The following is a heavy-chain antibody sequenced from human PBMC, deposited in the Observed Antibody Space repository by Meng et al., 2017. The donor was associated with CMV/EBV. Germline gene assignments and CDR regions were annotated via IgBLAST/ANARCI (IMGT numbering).Heavy chain of an antibody. CDR1: GFTFSDYY. V-gene: IGHV3-11*04. CDR2: ISSSGSTI. D-gene: IGHD3-10*01. CDR3: ARAGGMYVGGSGIDYFDY. Sequence: GGSLRLSCAASGFTFSDYYMSWIRQAPGKGLEWVSYISSSGSTIYYADSVKGRFTISGDNAKNSLYLQMNSLRAEGTAVYYCARAGGMYVGGSGIDYFDYWGQGTLVTSPQ. J-gene: IGHJ4*02.